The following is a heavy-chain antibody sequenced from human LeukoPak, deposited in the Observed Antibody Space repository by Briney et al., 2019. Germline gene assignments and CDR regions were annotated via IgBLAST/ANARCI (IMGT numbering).Heavy chain of an antibody. J-gene: IGHJ4*02. CDR1: GYTFTSYA. CDR3: ARDFSGSYYGSGSYYND. CDR2: INAGNGNT. V-gene: IGHV1-3*01. D-gene: IGHD3-10*01. Sequence: GASVKVSCKASGYTFTSYAMHWVRQAPGQRLEWMGWINAGNGNTKYSQKFQGRVTITRDTSASTAYMELSSLRSEDTAVYYCARDFSGSYYGSGSYYNDWGQGTLVTVSS.